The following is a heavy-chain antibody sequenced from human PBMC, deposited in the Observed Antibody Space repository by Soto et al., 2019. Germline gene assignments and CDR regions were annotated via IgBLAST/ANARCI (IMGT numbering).Heavy chain of an antibody. J-gene: IGHJ6*02. V-gene: IGHV1-2*04. CDR1: GYTFTGYY. D-gene: IGHD6-19*01. Sequence: ASVKVSCKASGYTFTGYYMHWVRQAPGQGLEWMGWINPNSGGTNYAQKFQGWVTMTRDTSISTAYMELSRLRSDDTAVYYCARDLQSSGWYLTAPPTGYYYYYGMDVWGQGTTVTVSS. CDR3: ARDLQSSGWYLTAPPTGYYYYYGMDV. CDR2: INPNSGGT.